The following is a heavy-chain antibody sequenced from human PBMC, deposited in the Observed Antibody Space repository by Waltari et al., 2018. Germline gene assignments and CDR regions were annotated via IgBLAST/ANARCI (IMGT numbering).Heavy chain of an antibody. J-gene: IGHJ4*02. D-gene: IGHD3-10*01. CDR1: GGSISSSSYY. CDR3: ARELKPYVLLWPRGYFDY. Sequence: QLQLQESGPGLVKPSETLSLTCTVSGGSISSSSYYWGWIRQPPGKGLEWIGSIYYSGSTYYNPSLKSRVTISVDTSKNQFSLKLSSVTAADTAVYYCARELKPYVLLWPRGYFDYWGQGTLVTVSS. CDR2: IYYSGST. V-gene: IGHV4-39*07.